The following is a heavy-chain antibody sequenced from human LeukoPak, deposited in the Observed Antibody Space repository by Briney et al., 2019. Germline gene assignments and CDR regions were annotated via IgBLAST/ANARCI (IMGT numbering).Heavy chain of an antibody. D-gene: IGHD1-26*01. Sequence: QTGGSLRRSCVASGLTFTTYAMHWVRQAPGKGLEWVAFIQYDGNTKYYVDSVKGRFTISRDTSKNTLFLQMSSLRAEDTAVYYCAKRGGTYSYYYYMDVWGKGTTVTVSS. V-gene: IGHV3-30*02. J-gene: IGHJ6*03. CDR3: AKRGGTYSYYYYMDV. CDR2: IQYDGNTK. CDR1: GLTFTTYA.